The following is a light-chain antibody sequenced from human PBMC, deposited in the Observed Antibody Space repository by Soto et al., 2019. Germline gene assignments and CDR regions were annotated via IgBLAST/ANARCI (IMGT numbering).Light chain of an antibody. CDR1: QTITSTF. CDR3: QQRSTWLT. CDR2: DAS. V-gene: IGKV3D-20*02. Sequence: EIVLTQSPGTLSLSPGERATLSCRASQTITSTFLAWYQRKPGQAPRLLIYDASNRATGIPARFSGSGSGTDFTLTISSLEPEDFAVYYCQQRSTWLTFGGGTKVDIK. J-gene: IGKJ4*01.